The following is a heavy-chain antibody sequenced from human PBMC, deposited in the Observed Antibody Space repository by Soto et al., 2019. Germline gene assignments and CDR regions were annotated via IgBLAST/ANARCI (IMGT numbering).Heavy chain of an antibody. CDR2: INHSGST. CDR1: GGSFSGYH. Sequence: QVQLQQWGAGLLKPSETLSLTCAVYGGSFSGYHWSWIRQPPGKGLEWIGEINHSGSTNYNPSLKSRVTISVDTSKNQFSLKLSSVTAGDTAVYYCARKKVLLGWFDPWGQGTLVTVSS. J-gene: IGHJ5*02. CDR3: ARKKVLLGWFDP. V-gene: IGHV4-34*01. D-gene: IGHD3-10*01.